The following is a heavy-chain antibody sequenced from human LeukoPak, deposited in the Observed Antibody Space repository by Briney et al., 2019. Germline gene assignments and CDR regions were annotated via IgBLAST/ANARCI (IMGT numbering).Heavy chain of an antibody. CDR1: GGSISSGGYS. CDR3: AREWVRSWYGPFDY. J-gene: IGHJ4*02. Sequence: SQTLSLTCAVSGGSISSGGYSWSWIRQPPGKGLEWIGYIYHSGSTYYNPSLKSRVTISVDRSKNQFSLKLSSVTAADTAVYYCAREWVRSWYGPFDYWGQGTLVTVSS. D-gene: IGHD6-13*01. CDR2: IYHSGST. V-gene: IGHV4-30-2*01.